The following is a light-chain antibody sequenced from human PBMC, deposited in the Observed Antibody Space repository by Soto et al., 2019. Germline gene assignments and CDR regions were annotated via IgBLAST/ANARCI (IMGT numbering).Light chain of an antibody. J-gene: IGKJ1*01. CDR2: DAS. V-gene: IGKV1-5*01. CDR1: QSISSW. Sequence: DIQMTKSPSTLSASVGERVTITCRASQSISSWLAWYQQKPGKAPKLLIYDASSLESGVPSRFSGSGSGTEFTLTISSLQPDDFATYYCQQYNSYSTFGQGTKVDI. CDR3: QQYNSYST.